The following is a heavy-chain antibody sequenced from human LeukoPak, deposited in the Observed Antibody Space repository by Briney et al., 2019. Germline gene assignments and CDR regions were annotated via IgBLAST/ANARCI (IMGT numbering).Heavy chain of an antibody. D-gene: IGHD1-26*01. J-gene: IGHJ6*02. Sequence: GSLRFSCAASGFTFSSYSMNWVRQPPGKGLEWIGEINHSGSTNYNPSLKSRVTISVDTSKNQFSLKLSSVTAADTAVYYCASGRSRSGSYSLVYYYYGMDVWGQGTTVTVSS. V-gene: IGHV4-34*01. CDR2: INHSGST. CDR3: ASGRSRSGSYSLVYYYYGMDV. CDR1: GFTFSSYS.